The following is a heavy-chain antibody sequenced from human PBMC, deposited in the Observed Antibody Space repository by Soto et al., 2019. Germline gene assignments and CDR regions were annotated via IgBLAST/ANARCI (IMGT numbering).Heavy chain of an antibody. CDR1: GGSISSSSYY. Sequence: PSETLCLTCTVSGGSISSSSYYWGWIRQPPGKGLEWIGSIYYSGSTYYNPSLKSRVTISVDTSKNQFSLKLSSVTAADTAVYYWGRGGREQQLETKGMDVWGQGTTVTVS. J-gene: IGHJ6*02. D-gene: IGHD6-13*01. CDR3: GRGGREQQLETKGMDV. V-gene: IGHV4-39*01. CDR2: IYYSGST.